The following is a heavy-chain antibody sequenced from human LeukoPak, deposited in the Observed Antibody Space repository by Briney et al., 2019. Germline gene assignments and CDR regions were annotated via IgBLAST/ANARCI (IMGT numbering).Heavy chain of an antibody. CDR1: GFIFSSYE. V-gene: IGHV3-48*03. CDR3: ARASVYYDYVWGSYRGGVFDY. CDR2: ISSSGSTI. Sequence: GGSLRLSCAASGFIFSSYEMNWVRQAPGKGLEWVSYISSSGSTIYYADSVKGRFTISRDSAKNSLYLQMNSLRAEDTAVCYCARASVYYDYVWGSYRGGVFDYWGQGTLVTVSS. D-gene: IGHD3-16*02. J-gene: IGHJ4*02.